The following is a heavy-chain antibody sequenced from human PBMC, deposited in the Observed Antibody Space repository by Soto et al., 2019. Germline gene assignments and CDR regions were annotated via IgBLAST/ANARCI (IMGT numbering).Heavy chain of an antibody. V-gene: IGHV3-30*18. D-gene: IGHD3-10*01. CDR3: AKDTELLFADY. Sequence: GGSLRLSCAASGFTFSSYGMHWVRQAPGKGLEWVAVISYDGSNKYYADSVKGRFTISRDNSKNTLYLQMNSLRAEDTAVYYCAKDTELLFADYWGQGTLVTVSS. CDR1: GFTFSSYG. CDR2: ISYDGSNK. J-gene: IGHJ4*02.